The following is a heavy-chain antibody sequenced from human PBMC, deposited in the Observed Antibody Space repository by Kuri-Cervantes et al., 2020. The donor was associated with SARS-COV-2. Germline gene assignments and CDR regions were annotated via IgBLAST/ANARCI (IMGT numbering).Heavy chain of an antibody. CDR2: IYYSGST. Sequence: SETLSLTCTVSGGSISSGDYYWSWIRQPPGKGLEWIGYIYYSGSTYYNPSLKSRVTISVDTSKNQFSLKLSSVTAADTAVYYCARDGGSGYDWTDYYYYYMDVWGKGTTVTVSS. V-gene: IGHV4-30-4*08. CDR1: GGSISSGDYY. D-gene: IGHD5-12*01. CDR3: ARDGGSGYDWTDYYYYYMDV. J-gene: IGHJ6*03.